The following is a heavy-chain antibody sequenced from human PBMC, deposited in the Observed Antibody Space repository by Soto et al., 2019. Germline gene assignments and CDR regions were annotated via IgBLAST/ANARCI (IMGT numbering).Heavy chain of an antibody. Sequence: EVQLLESGGGLVQPGGSLRLSCAASGFTFSSYAMTWVRQAPGKGPEWVSVISGTGATTYYADSVKGRFTISRDNSKNTLYLQMNSLRVEDTAVYYWAKDLKATVVRAYDYWGQGTLVTVS. V-gene: IGHV3-23*01. CDR2: ISGTGATT. CDR1: GFTFSSYA. CDR3: AKDLKATVVRAYDY. D-gene: IGHD4-17*01. J-gene: IGHJ4*02.